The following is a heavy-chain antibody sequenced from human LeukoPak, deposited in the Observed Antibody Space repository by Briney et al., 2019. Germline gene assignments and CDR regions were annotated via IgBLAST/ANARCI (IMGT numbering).Heavy chain of an antibody. D-gene: IGHD3-10*01. J-gene: IGHJ4*02. CDR1: GFPLSRYR. Sequence: GGSLRHLRAASGFPLSRYRMHWVRQAPGKGLEWVSSISSISSYIYYADSVKGRFTVSRDNAKNSLYLQMNSLRAEDTAVYYCARDSGGGPYYYGSVTYYIGVLRYLECWGQGTLVTVSS. V-gene: IGHV3-21*01. CDR2: ISSISSYI. CDR3: ARDSGGGPYYYGSVTYYIGVLRYLEC.